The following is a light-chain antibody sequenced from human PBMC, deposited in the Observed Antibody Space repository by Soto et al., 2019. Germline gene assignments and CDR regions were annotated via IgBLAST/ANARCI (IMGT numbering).Light chain of an antibody. Sequence: DIQMTQSPPSLSASVGDRVTITCRASQYISNYLNWYQQKPGKAPKVLIYESSNLEAGVPSRFSGSGSGTEFTFTISSLQPEDSATYYCQQYDNLPLTFGPGTKVDIK. CDR1: QYISNY. V-gene: IGKV1-33*01. J-gene: IGKJ3*01. CDR2: ESS. CDR3: QQYDNLPLT.